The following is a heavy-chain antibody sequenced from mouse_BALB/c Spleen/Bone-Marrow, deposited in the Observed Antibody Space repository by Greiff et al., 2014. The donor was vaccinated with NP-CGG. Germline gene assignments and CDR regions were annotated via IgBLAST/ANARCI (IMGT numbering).Heavy chain of an antibody. V-gene: IGHV1S127*01. J-gene: IGHJ1*01. CDR3: ARLDNWYFDV. CDR2: IDPSNSET. Sequence: VQLQQSGPELVRPGASVKMSCKASGYTFTNNCIHWVKQRPGQGLEWIGMIDPSNSETRFNQMFKDKATLNVDESSNTAYMLLSSLPSEDSAVYYCARLDNWYFDVWGAGTTVTVSS. CDR1: GYTFTNNC.